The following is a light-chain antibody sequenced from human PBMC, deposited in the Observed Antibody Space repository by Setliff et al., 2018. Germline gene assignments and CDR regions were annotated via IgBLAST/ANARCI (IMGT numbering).Light chain of an antibody. V-gene: IGLV2-8*01. J-gene: IGLJ1*01. CDR1: SSDIGDSNY. Sequence: QSALAQPASVSGSPGQSITISCTGASSDIGDSNYVSWYQQHPGKAPKLTIYEVTKRPSGVPDRFSGSKSGNTAPLTVSGLLAEDEADYYCTSYAGSNNFVFGSGTKVTVL. CDR2: EVT. CDR3: TSYAGSNNFV.